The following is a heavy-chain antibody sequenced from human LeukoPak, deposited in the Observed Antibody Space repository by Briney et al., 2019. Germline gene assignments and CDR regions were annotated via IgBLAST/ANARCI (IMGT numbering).Heavy chain of an antibody. V-gene: IGHV3-11*01. Sequence: PGGSLRLSCAASGFTVSGSYMSWIRQAPGKGLEWVSYISSSGSTTYYADSVKGRFTISRDNAKNSLYLQMNSLRAEDTAVYYCARNRIAAAGSYYFDYWGQGTLVTVSS. CDR1: GFTVSGSY. D-gene: IGHD6-13*01. CDR3: ARNRIAAAGSYYFDY. CDR2: ISSSGSTT. J-gene: IGHJ4*02.